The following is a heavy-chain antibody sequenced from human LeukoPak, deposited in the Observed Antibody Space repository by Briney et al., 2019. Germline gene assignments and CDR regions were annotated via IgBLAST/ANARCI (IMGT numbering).Heavy chain of an antibody. V-gene: IGHV4-34*01. CDR1: GGSFSGYY. CDR3: ARGPMQQLVRVWQSKAFDI. CDR2: INHSGST. D-gene: IGHD6-13*01. J-gene: IGHJ3*02. Sequence: SETLSLTCAVYGGSFSGYYWSWIRQPPGKGLEWIGEINHSGSTNYNPSLKSRVTISVDTSKNQFSLKLSSVTAADTAVYYCARGPMQQLVRVWQSKAFDIWGQGTMVTVSS.